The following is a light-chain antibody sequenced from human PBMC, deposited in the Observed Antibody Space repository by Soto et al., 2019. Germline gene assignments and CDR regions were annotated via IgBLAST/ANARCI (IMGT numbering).Light chain of an antibody. Sequence: EIVLTQSPGTLSLSPGETATLSCRASQRVNSNYLACYQHKPGQAPRLLIYGAYSKDTGIPDRFSGSGSGKDFTLSCGRREPEDSAVFYCQQYGISPHTFGQGTKLEIK. CDR3: QQYGISPHT. CDR2: GAY. CDR1: QRVNSNY. J-gene: IGKJ2*01. V-gene: IGKV3-20*01.